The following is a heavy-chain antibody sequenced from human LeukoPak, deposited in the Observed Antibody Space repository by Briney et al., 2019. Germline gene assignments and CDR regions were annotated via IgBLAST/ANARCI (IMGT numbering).Heavy chain of an antibody. V-gene: IGHV4-39*01. D-gene: IGHD3-10*01. CDR1: GGSISTPIYH. J-gene: IGHJ6*03. Sequence: SETLSLTCTVSGGSISTPIYHWGWIRQPPGKGLEWIGSTYYSGSTYYNPSLKSRVTISVDTSKNQFSLKLNSVTAADTAVYYCARRIIGTSGYYYYYMDVWGKGTTVTVSS. CDR3: ARRIIGTSGYYYYYMDV. CDR2: TYYSGST.